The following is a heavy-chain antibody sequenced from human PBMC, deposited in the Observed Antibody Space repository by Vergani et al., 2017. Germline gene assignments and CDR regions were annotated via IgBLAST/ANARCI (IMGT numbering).Heavy chain of an antibody. CDR2: IYYSGST. V-gene: IGHV4-59*01. CDR3: ARGSSRLAGNWFDP. CDR1: GGSISSYY. D-gene: IGHD3-10*01. J-gene: IGHJ5*02. Sequence: QVQLQESGPGLVKPSETLSLPCTVSGGSISSYYWSWIRQPPGKGLEWIGYIYYSGSTNYTPSLKSRVTISVDTTKNQFSLKLSSVTAADTAVYYCARGSSRLAGNWFDPWGQGTLVTVSS.